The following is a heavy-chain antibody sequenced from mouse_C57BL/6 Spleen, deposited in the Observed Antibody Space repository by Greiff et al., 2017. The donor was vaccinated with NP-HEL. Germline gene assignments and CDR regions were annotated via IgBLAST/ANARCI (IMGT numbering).Heavy chain of an antibody. CDR1: GFNIKDYY. CDR2: IDPEDGDT. CDR3: TTWGYGSSYLFAY. Sequence: VQLPPSLPYLFSPGASVKLSCTASGFNIKDYYMHWVKQRPEQGLEWIGRIDPEDGDTEYAPKFQGKATMTADTSSNTAYLQLSSLTSEDTAVYYCTTWGYGSSYLFAYWGQGTLVTVSA. V-gene: IGHV14-1*01. D-gene: IGHD1-1*01. J-gene: IGHJ3*01.